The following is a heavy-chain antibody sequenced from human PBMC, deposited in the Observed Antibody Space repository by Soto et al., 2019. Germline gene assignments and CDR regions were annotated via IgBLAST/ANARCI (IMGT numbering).Heavy chain of an antibody. J-gene: IGHJ3*02. CDR2: ISYDGSNK. D-gene: IGHD4-17*01. Sequence: QVQLVESGGGVVQPGRSLRLSCAASGFTFSSYGMHWVRQAPGKGLEWVAVISYDGSNKYYADSVKGRFTISRDNSKNTLYLQMNSPRAEDTAVYYCAKASDYGDYVSAFDIWGQGTMVTVSS. CDR3: AKASDYGDYVSAFDI. CDR1: GFTFSSYG. V-gene: IGHV3-30*18.